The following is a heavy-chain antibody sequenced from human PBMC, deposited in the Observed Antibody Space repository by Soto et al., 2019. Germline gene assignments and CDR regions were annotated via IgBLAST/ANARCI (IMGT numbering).Heavy chain of an antibody. V-gene: IGHV3-9*01. CDR3: ARDHDEDFGYDLDYFDF. J-gene: IGHJ4*02. CDR1: GFTFDNYA. Sequence: EVQLVESGGGLVQPGRSLRLYCATSGFTFDNYAMHWVRQGPGKGLEWASGINWNSVTFDYADSVKGRFTISRDNAKNSLYLQMDSLRPDDTGFYYCARDHDEDFGYDLDYFDFWGRGTLVTVSS. CDR2: INWNSVTF. D-gene: IGHD5-12*01.